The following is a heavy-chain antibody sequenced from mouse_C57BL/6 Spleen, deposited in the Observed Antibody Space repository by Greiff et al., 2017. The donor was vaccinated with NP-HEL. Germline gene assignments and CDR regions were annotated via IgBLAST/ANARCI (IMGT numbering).Heavy chain of an antibody. D-gene: IGHD2-1*01. CDR3: ARRDYGNYEYFDV. CDR1: GFTFSDYY. V-gene: IGHV5-16*01. J-gene: IGHJ1*03. Sequence: EVQLVESEGGLVQPGSSMKLSCTASGFTFSDYYMAWVRQVPEKGLEWVANINYDGSSTYYLDSLKSRFIISRDNAKNILYLQMSSLKSEDTATYYCARRDYGNYEYFDVWGTGTTVTVSS. CDR2: INYDGSST.